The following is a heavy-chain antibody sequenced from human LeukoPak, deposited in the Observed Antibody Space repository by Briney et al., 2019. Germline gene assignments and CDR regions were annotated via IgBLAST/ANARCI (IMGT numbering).Heavy chain of an antibody. V-gene: IGHV2-5*02. J-gene: IGHJ4*02. D-gene: IGHD2-15*01. CDR3: AHTPGGYCGGGSCYTPSQFDY. CDR1: GFSLSPRGVG. Sequence: SGPTLVKPTQTLTLTCTFSGFSLSPRGVGVGWIRQPPEKALEWLALIYRDDDKRYSPSLKSRHTITKDTSKNQVVLTMTNMHPVDTATYYCAHTPGGYCGGGSCYTPSQFDYCGQGTLVTVSS. CDR2: IYRDDDK.